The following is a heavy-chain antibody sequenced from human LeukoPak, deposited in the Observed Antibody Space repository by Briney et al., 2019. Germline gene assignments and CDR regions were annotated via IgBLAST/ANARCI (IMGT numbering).Heavy chain of an antibody. CDR3: AKGQYASGWDSGNY. J-gene: IGHJ4*02. V-gene: IGHV3-23*01. CDR1: GFTFSSYA. Sequence: GGSLRLSCAASGFTFSSYAMSWVRQAPGKGLEWVSSISGGHGGTYYADSVKGRFTISRDDSKNTLYLQVNSLRAEDTAVYYCAKGQYASGWDSGNYWGQGTLVTVSS. CDR2: ISGGHGGT. D-gene: IGHD6-25*01.